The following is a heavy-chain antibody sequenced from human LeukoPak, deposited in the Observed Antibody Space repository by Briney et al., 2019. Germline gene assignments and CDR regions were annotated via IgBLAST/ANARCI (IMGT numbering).Heavy chain of an antibody. Sequence: SGGSLRLSCAASELHAMTWVRQGPGKGLEWVSAISRSGGSTYYADSVKGRFTLSRDVSRNTVYLQLNNLRVEDTAIYYCARASWISTADAVWWGQGTQVTVSS. CDR1: ELHA. V-gene: IGHV3-23*01. D-gene: IGHD2-2*03. J-gene: IGHJ4*02. CDR2: ISRSGGST. CDR3: ARASWISTADAVW.